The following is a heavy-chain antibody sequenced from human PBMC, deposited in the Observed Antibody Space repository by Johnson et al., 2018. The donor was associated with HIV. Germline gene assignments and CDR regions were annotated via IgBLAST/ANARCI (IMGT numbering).Heavy chain of an antibody. CDR3: ARDQEAVPGAFDI. J-gene: IGHJ3*02. V-gene: IGHV3-66*01. CDR2: ISSGGST. Sequence: VQLVESGGAVVRPGRSLRLSCSVSGLTFNNYPMLSVRQAPGQGLAWVSVISSGGSTYYADSVTGRFTISRDNSKNTLYLQMNSLRVEDTAVYYCARDQEAVPGAFDIWGQGTMVTVSS. CDR1: GLTFNNYP. D-gene: IGHD1-1*01.